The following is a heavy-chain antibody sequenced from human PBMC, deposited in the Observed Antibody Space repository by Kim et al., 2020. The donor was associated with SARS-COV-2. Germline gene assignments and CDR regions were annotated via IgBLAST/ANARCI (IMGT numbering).Heavy chain of an antibody. CDR2: IWYDGSNK. CDR3: ARDRGVDAFDI. Sequence: GGSLRLSCAASGFTFSSYGMHWVRQAPGKGLEWVAVIWYDGSNKYYADSVKGRFTISRDNSKNTLYLQMNSLRAEDTAVYYCARDRGVDAFDIWGQGTMVTVSS. CDR1: GFTFSSYG. V-gene: IGHV3-33*01. J-gene: IGHJ3*02.